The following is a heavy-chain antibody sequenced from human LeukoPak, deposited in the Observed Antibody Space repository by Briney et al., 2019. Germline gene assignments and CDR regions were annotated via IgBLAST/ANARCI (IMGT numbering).Heavy chain of an antibody. J-gene: IGHJ4*02. CDR3: GRGGAAFGFDS. Sequence: PSETLSLTCTVSGGSISSYYWSWIRQPPGKGLEWIGYIYYSGSTNYNPSLKSRVTISVDTSKNQFSLKLSSVTAADTAMYYWGRGGAAFGFDSWGQEPLATASS. D-gene: IGHD3-3*02. CDR2: IYYSGST. CDR1: GGSISSYY. V-gene: IGHV4-59*01.